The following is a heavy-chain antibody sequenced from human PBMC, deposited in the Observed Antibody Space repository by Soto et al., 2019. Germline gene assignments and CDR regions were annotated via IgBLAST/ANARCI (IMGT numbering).Heavy chain of an antibody. CDR1: GGTFSSYT. CDR3: ARAGYCSGGSCYSSTFDP. J-gene: IGHJ5*02. CDR2: IIPILGIA. Sequence: QVQLVQSGAEVKKPGSSVKVSCKASGGTFSSYTISWVRQAPGQGLEWMGRIIPILGIANYAQKFQGRVTLTADKSTSTAYMELSSLRSEDTAVYYCARAGYCSGGSCYSSTFDPWGQGTLVTVSS. V-gene: IGHV1-69*02. D-gene: IGHD2-15*01.